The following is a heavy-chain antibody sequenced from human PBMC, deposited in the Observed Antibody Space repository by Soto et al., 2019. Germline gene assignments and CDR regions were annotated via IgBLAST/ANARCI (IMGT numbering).Heavy chain of an antibody. CDR1: GGPISSYY. J-gene: IGHJ6*02. Sequence: PSETLSLTCSVSGGPISSYYWSWFRQPPGKGLEWIGYIYYSGSTNYNPSLKSRVTISVDTSKNQFSLKLSSVTAADTAVYYCARRYGGNFDVWGQGTTVTVSS. V-gene: IGHV4-59*01. D-gene: IGHD1-1*01. CDR2: IYYSGST. CDR3: ARRYGGNFDV.